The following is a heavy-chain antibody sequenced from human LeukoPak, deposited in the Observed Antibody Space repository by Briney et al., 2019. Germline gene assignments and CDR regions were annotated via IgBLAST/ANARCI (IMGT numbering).Heavy chain of an antibody. CDR1: GFIFINYV. CDR3: AKGEGPTVGIT. Sequence: GGSLRLSCAASGFIFINYVMSWVRQGPGKGLEWVSASGGGGGRTYYADSVKGRFTISRDNSKNTLFLQMGSLRAEDTAVYYCAKGEGPTVGITWGQGTLVTVTS. V-gene: IGHV3-23*01. J-gene: IGHJ4*02. CDR2: SGGGGGRT. D-gene: IGHD1-7*01.